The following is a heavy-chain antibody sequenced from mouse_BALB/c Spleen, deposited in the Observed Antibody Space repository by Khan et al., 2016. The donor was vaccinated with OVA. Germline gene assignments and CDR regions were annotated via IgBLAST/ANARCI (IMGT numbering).Heavy chain of an antibody. Sequence: EVQLQESGPGLVKPSQSLSLTCTVTGYSITSDYAWNWIRQLPGNILEWMGYISYSGSTNYNPSLKSRISITRDTSKNQFFLQLNSVTTEDTATYYCARDGSRYNYAMDYWGQGTSVTVSA. CDR2: ISYSGST. J-gene: IGHJ4*01. CDR1: GYSITSDYA. CDR3: ARDGSRYNYAMDY. D-gene: IGHD2-3*01. V-gene: IGHV3-2*02.